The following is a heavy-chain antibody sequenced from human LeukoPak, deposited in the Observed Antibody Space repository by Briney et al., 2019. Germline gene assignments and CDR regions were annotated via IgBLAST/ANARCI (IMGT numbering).Heavy chain of an antibody. CDR2: ISYDGSNK. CDR3: AKDLGYDSSGYFDY. Sequence: GESMGLACAASGFTFSISGMHWVRQAPAKGLEWVAVISYDGSNKYYADSVKGRFTISRDNSKNTLYLQMNSLRAEDTAVYYCAKDLGYDSSGYFDYWGQGTLVTVSS. D-gene: IGHD3-22*01. J-gene: IGHJ4*02. V-gene: IGHV3-30*18. CDR1: GFTFSISG.